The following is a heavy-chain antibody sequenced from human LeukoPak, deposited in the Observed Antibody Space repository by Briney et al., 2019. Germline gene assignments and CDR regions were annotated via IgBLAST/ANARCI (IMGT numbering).Heavy chain of an antibody. J-gene: IGHJ3*02. Sequence: GGSLRLSCAASGFTFDDYAMHWVRQAPGKGLEWVSGISWNSGSIGYADSVKGRFTISRDNAKNSLYLQMNSLRAEDTALYYCANGAGDHITDHAFDTWGQGTMVTVSS. CDR2: ISWNSGSI. D-gene: IGHD4-17*01. V-gene: IGHV3-9*01. CDR1: GFTFDDYA. CDR3: ANGAGDHITDHAFDT.